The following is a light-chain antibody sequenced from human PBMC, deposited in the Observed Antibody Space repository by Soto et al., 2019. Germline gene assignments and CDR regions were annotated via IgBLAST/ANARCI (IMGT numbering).Light chain of an antibody. CDR1: SGDIGSYNR. CDR2: EVT. CDR3: SSYTNINTRACV. J-gene: IGLJ1*01. Sequence: QSVLTQPASLSGSPGQSITISCTGTSGDIGSYNRVPWYQQHPGKAPKLIIYEVTDRPSGVSNRFSGSKSGNTASLTISGLQAEDEAEYYCSSYTNINTRACVFGTGTKLTVL. V-gene: IGLV2-14*01.